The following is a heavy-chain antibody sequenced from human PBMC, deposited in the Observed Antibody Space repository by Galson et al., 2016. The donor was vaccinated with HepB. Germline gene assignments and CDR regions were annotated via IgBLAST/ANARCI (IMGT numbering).Heavy chain of an antibody. D-gene: IGHD4-23*01. CDR3: VRDPYGGNGA. J-gene: IGHJ5*02. V-gene: IGHV3-7*01. CDR2: VSQDGSEK. Sequence: SLRLSCAASGFTFSRSWVTWVRQAPGKGLEWVAIVSQDGSEKNYMDSVKGRFTISRDDAKNSLYLQLNSLRVEDTAVYYCVRDPYGGNGAWGPGTLVTVSS. CDR1: GFTFSRSW.